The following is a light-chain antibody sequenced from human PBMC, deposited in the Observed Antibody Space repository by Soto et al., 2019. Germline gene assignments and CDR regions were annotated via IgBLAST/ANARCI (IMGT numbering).Light chain of an antibody. CDR1: SSDVGTYNL. Sequence: QSVLTQPASVSGSPGQSITISCTGTSSDVGTYNLVSWYQQHPANAPKLMIYEDNKRPSGISVRFSGSKSGNTASLTISGLQAEDEADYYCCSYAGSYTYVFGTGTKV. CDR3: CSYAGSYTYV. CDR2: EDN. J-gene: IGLJ1*01. V-gene: IGLV2-23*01.